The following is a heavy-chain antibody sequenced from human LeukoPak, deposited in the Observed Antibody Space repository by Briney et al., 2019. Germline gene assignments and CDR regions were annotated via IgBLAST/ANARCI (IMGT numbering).Heavy chain of an antibody. D-gene: IGHD3/OR15-3a*01. CDR1: GFTFNNYA. Sequence: GGSLRLSCAASGFTFNNYAMHWVRQAPGKGLEWVAVISYDGSNKYYTDSVKGRFIISRDNSKNTLYLQMNSLRSEDTAVYFCARDSAFSGTQRGEYWGHGTLVTVSS. J-gene: IGHJ4*01. CDR2: ISYDGSNK. V-gene: IGHV3-30*04. CDR3: ARDSAFSGTQRGEY.